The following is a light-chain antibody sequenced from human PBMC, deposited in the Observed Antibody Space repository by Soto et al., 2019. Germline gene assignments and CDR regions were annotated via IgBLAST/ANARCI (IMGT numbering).Light chain of an antibody. Sequence: EIVLTQSPGTLSLSPGERDTLSCRASQSINSRYLAWYQQKPGQAPRLLIYGASGRATGIPDRFSGSGSGTDFTLTISRLEPEDFALYYCQQFGSSPGFTFGPGTKVDIK. CDR1: QSINSRY. CDR2: GAS. J-gene: IGKJ3*01. V-gene: IGKV3-20*01. CDR3: QQFGSSPGFT.